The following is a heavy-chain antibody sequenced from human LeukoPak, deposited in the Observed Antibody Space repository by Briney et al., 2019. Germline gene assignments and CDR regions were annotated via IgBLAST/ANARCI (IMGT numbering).Heavy chain of an antibody. CDR2: ISSSGTI. CDR3: ARGLNSGVGPAAY. CDR1: GFTFSIYS. J-gene: IGHJ4*02. Sequence: GGSLRLSCAASGFTFSIYSMNWVRQAPGKGLEWVSYISSSGTIYYADSVKGRFTISRDNAKNSLYLQVNSLRPEDTAVYYCARGLNSGVGPAAYWGQGTLVTVCS. D-gene: IGHD6-13*01. V-gene: IGHV3-48*01.